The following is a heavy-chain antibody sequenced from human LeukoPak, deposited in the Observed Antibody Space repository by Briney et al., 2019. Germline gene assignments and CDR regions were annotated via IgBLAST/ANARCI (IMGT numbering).Heavy chain of an antibody. CDR3: ARGGNVLVVTQKRKKPLDL. J-gene: IGHJ5*02. CDR1: DGPFGGYY. V-gene: IGHV4-34*01. CDR2: INHFGNT. Sequence: SETLSLTCAVSDGPFGGYYWTWIRQPPGEAPEWIGEINHFGNTNYNPSLKSRVTISVDTSKKEFSLHSTSVTAADTAVYYCARGGNVLVVTQKRKKPLDLWGQGTLVTVSS. D-gene: IGHD3-22*01.